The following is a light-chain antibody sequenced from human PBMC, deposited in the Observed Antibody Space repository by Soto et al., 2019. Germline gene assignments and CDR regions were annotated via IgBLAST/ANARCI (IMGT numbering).Light chain of an antibody. CDR2: AAS. J-gene: IGKJ3*01. CDR1: QGISNY. V-gene: IGKV1-27*01. CDR3: QKYNSAHLT. Sequence: DIQMTQSPSSLSASVGDRVTITCRASQGISNYLAWYQQKPGKVPTLLIYAASTLQSVVPSRFSGSGSGTDFTLTISSLQPEDVAIYYCQKYNSAHLTFGPGTKVDIK.